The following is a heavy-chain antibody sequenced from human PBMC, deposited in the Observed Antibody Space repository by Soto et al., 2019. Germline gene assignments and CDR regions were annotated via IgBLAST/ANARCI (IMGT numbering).Heavy chain of an antibody. J-gene: IGHJ6*02. D-gene: IGHD3-16*01. Sequence: QMQLVESGGGAVQPGRSLRLSWAASGFTFSYYPMHWVRQAPGKGLEWVAAISFDGSNKYYADSVKGRFTISRDNSKNTVLLHMNRLRRDDTDVYCCARGPGVMVALLHMYPLDGREPLSVVDGWGQRTTVSVSS. V-gene: IGHV3-30*04. CDR2: ISFDGSNK. CDR1: GFTFSYYP. CDR3: ARGPGVMVALLHMYPLDGREPLSVVDG.